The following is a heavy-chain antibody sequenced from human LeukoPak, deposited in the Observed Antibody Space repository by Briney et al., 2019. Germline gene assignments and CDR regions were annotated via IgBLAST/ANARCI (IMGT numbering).Heavy chain of an antibody. CDR3: ARVYGPDEYYFDY. V-gene: IGHV3-64*01. CDR1: GFTFSSYA. Sequence: PGGSLRLSCAASGFTFSSYAMHWVRQAPGKGLEYVSAISSNGGSTYYANSVKGRFTISRDNSKNTLCLQMGSLRAEDMAVYYCARVYGPDEYYFDYWGQGTLVTVSS. CDR2: ISSNGGST. J-gene: IGHJ4*02. D-gene: IGHD4-17*01.